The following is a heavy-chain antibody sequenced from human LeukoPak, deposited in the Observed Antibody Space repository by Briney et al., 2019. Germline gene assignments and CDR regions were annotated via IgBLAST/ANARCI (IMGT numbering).Heavy chain of an antibody. CDR3: ARGLRDYYYDSSGYYDY. Sequence: PSETLSLTCAVYGGSFSGYYWSWIRQPPGKGLEWIGEINHSGSTNYNPSLKSRVTISVDTSKNQFSLKLSSVTAADTALYYCARGLRDYYYDSSGYYDYWGQGTLVTVSS. D-gene: IGHD3-22*01. CDR2: INHSGST. J-gene: IGHJ4*02. CDR1: GGSFSGYY. V-gene: IGHV4-34*01.